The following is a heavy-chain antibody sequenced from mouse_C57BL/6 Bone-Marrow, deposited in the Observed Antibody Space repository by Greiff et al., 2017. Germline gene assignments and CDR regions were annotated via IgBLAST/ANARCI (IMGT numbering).Heavy chain of an antibody. CDR1: GYTFTSYD. CDR3: ARRGDWDWYFDV. V-gene: IGHV1-85*01. CDR2: IYPRAGST. Sequence: VQLQESGPELVKPGASVKLSCKASGYTFTSYDINWVKQRPGQGLEWIGWIYPRAGSTKYNEKFKGKATLTVDTSSSTAYMELHSLTSEDSAVYFCARRGDWDWYFDVWGTGTTVTVSS. D-gene: IGHD4-1*01. J-gene: IGHJ1*03.